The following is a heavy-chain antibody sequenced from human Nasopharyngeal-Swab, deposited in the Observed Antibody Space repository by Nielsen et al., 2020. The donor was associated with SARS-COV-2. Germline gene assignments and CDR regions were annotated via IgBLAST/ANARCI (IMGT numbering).Heavy chain of an antibody. CDR2: ISSSGSTI. CDR3: ANHLPGTYYFDY. Sequence: GGSLRLPFAASGFTFSDYYMSWIRQAPGKGLEWVSYISSSGSTIYYADSVKGRFTISRDNAKNSLYLQMNSLRAEDTAVYYCANHLPGTYYFDYWGQGTLVTVSS. D-gene: IGHD3-10*01. CDR1: GFTFSDYY. J-gene: IGHJ4*02. V-gene: IGHV3-11*01.